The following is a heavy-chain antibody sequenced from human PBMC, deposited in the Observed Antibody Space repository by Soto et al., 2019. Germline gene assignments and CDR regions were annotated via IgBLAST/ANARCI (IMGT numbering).Heavy chain of an antibody. J-gene: IGHJ5*02. Sequence: EVQLVESGGGLVQPGGSLRLSCAASGFSFSTYWMSWVRQAPGKGLEWVANIKHDGSEKYYVDSVKGRFTISRDNAKNSLYLQINSLRAEDTAVYYCARESLSIRRYTWFDPWGQGTLVTVSS. CDR3: ARESLSIRRYTWFDP. CDR2: IKHDGSEK. V-gene: IGHV3-7*01. CDR1: GFSFSTYW. D-gene: IGHD5-12*01.